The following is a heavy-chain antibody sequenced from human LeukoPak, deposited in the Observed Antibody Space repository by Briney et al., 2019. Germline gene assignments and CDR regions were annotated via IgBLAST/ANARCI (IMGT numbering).Heavy chain of an antibody. CDR1: GVSVSSGDYY. Sequence: PSETLSLTCSVSGVSVSSGDYYWTWIRQPPGMGLEWIGYIYYSGSTYYNPSLKSRVTMSVDTSKNQFSLKLSSVTAADTAVYYCARDRQWSDAFDIWGQGTMVTVSS. D-gene: IGHD6-19*01. J-gene: IGHJ3*02. V-gene: IGHV4-61*08. CDR3: ARDRQWSDAFDI. CDR2: IYYSGST.